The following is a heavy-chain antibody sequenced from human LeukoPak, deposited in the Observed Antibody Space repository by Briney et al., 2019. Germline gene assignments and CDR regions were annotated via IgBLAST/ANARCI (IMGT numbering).Heavy chain of an antibody. CDR1: GFIFSSYA. CDR3: AKSEGGVGYCSSTSCYDFDY. CDR2: ISGSGGST. J-gene: IGHJ4*02. V-gene: IGHV3-23*01. Sequence: GGSLRLSCAASGFIFSSYAMSWIRQPPGKGLEWVSAISGSGGSTYYADSVKGRFTISRDNSKNTLYLQMNSLRAEDTAVYYCAKSEGGVGYCSSTSCYDFDYWGQGTLVTVSS. D-gene: IGHD2-2*01.